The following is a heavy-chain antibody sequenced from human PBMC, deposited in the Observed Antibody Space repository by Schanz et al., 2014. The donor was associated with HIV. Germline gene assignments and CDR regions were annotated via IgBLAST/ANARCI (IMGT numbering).Heavy chain of an antibody. CDR2: ISGSGDNT. CDR1: GFIFQDYA. J-gene: IGHJ4*02. D-gene: IGHD3-22*01. CDR3: AKPEYDSRGNSQSHFDY. V-gene: IGHV3-23*04. Sequence: EVQLVESGGGVVRPGGSLRLSCAASGFIFQDYAMSWVRQAPGKGLEWVSGISGSGDNTQYADSVKGRFTISRDNSKNTLLLQISGLRIDDTAVYYCAKPEYDSRGNSQSHFDYWGQGTLVTVSS.